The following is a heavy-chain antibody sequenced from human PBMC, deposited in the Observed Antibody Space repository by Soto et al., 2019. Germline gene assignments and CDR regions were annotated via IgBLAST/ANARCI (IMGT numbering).Heavy chain of an antibody. Sequence: QVQLEQSGAEVKTLGPSVKVSCKASGDTFNKYAISWVRQAPGQGLEWMGGIIPIFGTANYAPQFQDRVTITADEATSTAYMELTSLKSDDTAVYFCARGARFLEWLSFDHWGQGTLVTVSS. CDR1: GDTFNKYA. CDR3: ARGARFLEWLSFDH. CDR2: IIPIFGTA. D-gene: IGHD3-3*01. V-gene: IGHV1-69*12. J-gene: IGHJ4*02.